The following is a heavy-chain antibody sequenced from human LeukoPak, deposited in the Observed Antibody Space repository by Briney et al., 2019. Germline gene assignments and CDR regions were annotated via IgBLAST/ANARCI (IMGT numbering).Heavy chain of an antibody. D-gene: IGHD4-11*01. CDR3: ARSTHNPGVTTVNSHPFPGAFDI. CDR2: IYSGGST. V-gene: IGHV3-53*01. J-gene: IGHJ3*02. CDR1: GFTVSSNY. Sequence: GGSLRLSCAASGFTVSSNYMSWVRQAPGKGLEWVSVIYSGGSTYYADSVKGRFTISRDNSKNTLYLQMNSLRAEDTAVYYCARSTHNPGVTTVNSHPFPGAFDIWGQGTMVTVSS.